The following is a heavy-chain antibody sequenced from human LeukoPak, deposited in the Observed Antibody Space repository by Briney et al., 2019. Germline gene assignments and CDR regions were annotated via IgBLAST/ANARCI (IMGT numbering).Heavy chain of an antibody. CDR3: ARGRTGRQQLP. CDR2: INHSGST. Sequence: PSETLSLTCAVSGGSISSGGYSWSWIRQPPGKGLEWIGEINHSGSTNYNPSLKSRVTISVDTSKNQFSLKLSSVTAADTAVYYCARGRTGRQQLPWGQGTLVTVSS. V-gene: IGHV4-34*01. CDR1: GGSISSGGYS. D-gene: IGHD6-13*01. J-gene: IGHJ5*02.